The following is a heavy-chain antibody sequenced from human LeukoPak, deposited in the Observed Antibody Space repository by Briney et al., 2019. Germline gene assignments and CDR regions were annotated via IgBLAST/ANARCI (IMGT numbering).Heavy chain of an antibody. V-gene: IGHV3-30*02. CDR1: GFIFSTYG. Sequence: GGSLRLSCAASGFIFSTYGMYWVRQAPGKGLEWVAFIRHDGSIKNYADSVKGRSTISRDNSKNTLYLQMNSPRAEDTAVYYCAKDSLADIDYWGQGTLVTVSS. CDR2: IRHDGSIK. J-gene: IGHJ4*02. CDR3: AKDSLADIDY. D-gene: IGHD3-16*01.